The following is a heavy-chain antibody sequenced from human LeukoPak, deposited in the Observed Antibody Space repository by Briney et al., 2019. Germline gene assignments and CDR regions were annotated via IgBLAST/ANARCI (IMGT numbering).Heavy chain of an antibody. V-gene: IGHV1-69*05. CDR2: IIPTFGTA. J-gene: IGHJ1*01. Sequence: VASVKVSCKASGGTLSSYAISWVRQAPGQGLEWMGGIIPTFGTANYAQKFQGRVTITTDESTSTAYMELSSLRSEDTAVYYCARTPAPGYCSSTSCYGYFQHWGQGTLVTVSS. CDR1: GGTLSSYA. CDR3: ARTPAPGYCSSTSCYGYFQH. D-gene: IGHD2-2*01.